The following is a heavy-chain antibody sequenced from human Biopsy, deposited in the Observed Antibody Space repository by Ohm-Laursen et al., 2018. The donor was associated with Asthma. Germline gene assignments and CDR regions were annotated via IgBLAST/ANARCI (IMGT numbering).Heavy chain of an antibody. J-gene: IGHJ5*02. CDR3: ARGQKSAGDRWFDP. V-gene: IGHV1-2*06. Sequence: ASVKVACKASGYTFIGCHIHWMRQAPGQGLEWMGRINPNSGGTNYAQKFQGRVTMTRDTSISTAYMEVSRLRSDDTAVYYCARGQKSAGDRWFDPWGQGTLVTVSS. CDR1: GYTFIGCH. D-gene: IGHD6-13*01. CDR2: INPNSGGT.